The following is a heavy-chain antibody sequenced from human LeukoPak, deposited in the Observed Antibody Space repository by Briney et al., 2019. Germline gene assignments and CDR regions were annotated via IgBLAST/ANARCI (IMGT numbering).Heavy chain of an antibody. D-gene: IGHD3-10*01. CDR1: GGSISSSNW. V-gene: IGHV4-4*02. CDR2: IYHSGST. CDR3: ARLTYYYGSGSYFNLYYYYYYMDV. J-gene: IGHJ6*03. Sequence: SGTLSLTCAVSGGSISSSNWWSWIRQPPGKGLEWIGEIYHSGSTNYNPSLKSRVTISVDTSKNQFSLKLSSVTAADTAVYYCARLTYYYGSGSYFNLYYYYYYMDVWGKGTTVTVSS.